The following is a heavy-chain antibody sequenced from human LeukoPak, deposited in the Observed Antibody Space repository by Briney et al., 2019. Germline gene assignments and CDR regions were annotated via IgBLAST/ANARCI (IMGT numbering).Heavy chain of an antibody. Sequence: SETLSLTCAVSGDSISSSNWWSWVRQPPGKGLEWIGEIYHSGSTNYNPSLKSRVTISVDKSKNQFSLKLSSVTAADTAVYFFVRQGEGYYDFSTGSFDYGGRETWVTVPS. V-gene: IGHV4-4*02. CDR2: IYHSGST. D-gene: IGHD3-3*01. J-gene: IGHJ4*02. CDR1: GDSISSSNW. CDR3: VRQGEGYYDFSTGSFDY.